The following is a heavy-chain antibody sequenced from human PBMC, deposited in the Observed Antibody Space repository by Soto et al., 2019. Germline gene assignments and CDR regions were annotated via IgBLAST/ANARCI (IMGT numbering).Heavy chain of an antibody. CDR3: VRVSMGYCSSTSCYTHYFDY. V-gene: IGHV4-31*03. CDR2: IYYSGST. J-gene: IGHJ4*02. CDR1: GGSISSGGYY. D-gene: IGHD2-2*02. Sequence: SETLSLTCTVSGGSISSGGYYWSWIRQHPGKGLEWIGYIYYSGSTYYNPSLKSRVTISVDTSKNQFSLKLSSVTAADTAVYYCVRVSMGYCSSTSCYTHYFDYWGQGTLVTVSS.